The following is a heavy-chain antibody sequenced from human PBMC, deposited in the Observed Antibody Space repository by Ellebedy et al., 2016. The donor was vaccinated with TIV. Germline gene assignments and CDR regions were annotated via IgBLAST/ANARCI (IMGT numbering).Heavy chain of an antibody. CDR1: GDSVSSNSFS. CDR3: AREGESRSWYAES. CDR2: TYYRSRWYN. Sequence: QTLSLTCAIPGDSVSSNSFSWIWTRQSPSRGLEWLGRTYYRSRWYNDSAVSVKTRIPISTDASKNQFSLQVKFVTPEDTAVYLCAREGESRSWYAESWGQGTLVTVSS. V-gene: IGHV6-1*01. J-gene: IGHJ5*02. D-gene: IGHD3-10*01.